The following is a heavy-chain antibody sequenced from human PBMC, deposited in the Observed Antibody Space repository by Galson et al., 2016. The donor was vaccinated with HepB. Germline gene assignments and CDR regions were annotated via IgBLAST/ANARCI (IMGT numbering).Heavy chain of an antibody. V-gene: IGHV3-23*01. J-gene: IGHJ4*02. CDR2: ISGSGRTT. CDR1: GFTFSGSS. D-gene: IGHD3-10*01. Sequence: SLRLSCAASGFTFSGSSMTWVRQGPGKGLEWVSVISGSGRTTYYADPVKGRFTISRDNSKNTLYLQMNSLRPDDSAVYYCAKDRSFANFYGSGTYYKEWGQGTLVTVSS. CDR3: AKDRSFANFYGSGTYYKE.